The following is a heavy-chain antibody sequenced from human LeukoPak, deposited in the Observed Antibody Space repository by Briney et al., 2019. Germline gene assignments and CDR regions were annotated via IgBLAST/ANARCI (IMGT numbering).Heavy chain of an antibody. Sequence: SETLSPTCAVYGGSFSGYYWSWIRQPPGKGLEWIGEINHSGSTNYNPSLKSRVTISVDTSKNQFSLKLSSVTAADTAVYYCASGVWFGESDYWGQGTLVTVSS. CDR3: ASGVWFGESDY. CDR1: GGSFSGYY. J-gene: IGHJ4*02. CDR2: INHSGST. D-gene: IGHD3-10*01. V-gene: IGHV4-34*01.